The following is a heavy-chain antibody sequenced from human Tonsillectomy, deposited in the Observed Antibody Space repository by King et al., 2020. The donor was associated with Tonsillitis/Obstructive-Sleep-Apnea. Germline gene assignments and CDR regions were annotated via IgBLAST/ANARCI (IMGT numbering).Heavy chain of an antibody. V-gene: IGHV3-21*01. CDR3: AREGTYSYGLD. J-gene: IGHJ4*02. Sequence: VQLVESGGGLVKPGGSLRLSCVASGFTFSSYSMNWVRQAPGEGLEWVSSISSSSSYIYYADSVKGRFTISRDNAKNSLYLQMNNLRAEDTAVYYCAREGTYSYGLDWGQGTLVTVSS. CDR2: ISSSSSYI. CDR1: GFTFSSYS. D-gene: IGHD5-18*01.